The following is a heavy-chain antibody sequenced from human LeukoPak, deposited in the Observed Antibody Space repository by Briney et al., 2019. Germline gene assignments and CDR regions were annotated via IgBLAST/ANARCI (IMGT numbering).Heavy chain of an antibody. CDR3: ARHIKDGNDAFDI. Sequence: SETLSLTCTVSGGSISSYYWSWIRQPPGKGLEWIGYIYYSGSTNYNPSLKSRVPLSVDTSKNQFSLKLSSVTAADTAVYYCARHIKDGNDAFDIWGQGTMVAVSS. D-gene: IGHD5-24*01. V-gene: IGHV4-59*08. CDR2: IYYSGST. CDR1: GGSISSYY. J-gene: IGHJ3*02.